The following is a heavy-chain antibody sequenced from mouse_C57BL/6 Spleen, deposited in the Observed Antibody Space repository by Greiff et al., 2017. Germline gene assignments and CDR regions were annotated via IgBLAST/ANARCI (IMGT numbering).Heavy chain of an antibody. CDR3: PRPYYYGSSRAMDY. CDR2: IRNKANNHAT. CDR1: GFTFSDAW. D-gene: IGHD1-1*01. J-gene: IGHJ4*01. V-gene: IGHV6-6*01. Sequence: EVMLVESGGGLVQPGGSMKLSCAASGFTFSDAWMDWVRQSPEKGLEWVAEIRNKANNHATYYAESVKGRFTISRDNSKSSVYLQMNSLRAEDTGMYYCPRPYYYGSSRAMDYWGQGTSVTVSS.